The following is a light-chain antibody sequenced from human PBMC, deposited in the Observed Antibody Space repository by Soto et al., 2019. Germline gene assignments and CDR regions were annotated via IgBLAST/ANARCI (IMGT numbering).Light chain of an antibody. J-gene: IGLJ3*02. Sequence: QSALAQPASVSGSLGQSITISCTGTSSDIGGYKYVSWYQQHPGKAPKLIIFEVSNRPSGVSDRFSGSNSGNTASLTISGLQAEDEADYYCTSYSRYRVLVFGGGTKDTVL. CDR2: EVS. V-gene: IGLV2-14*01. CDR3: TSYSRYRVLV. CDR1: SSDIGGYKY.